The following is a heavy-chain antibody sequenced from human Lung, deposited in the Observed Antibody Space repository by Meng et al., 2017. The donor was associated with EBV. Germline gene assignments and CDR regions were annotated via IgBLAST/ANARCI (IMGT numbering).Heavy chain of an antibody. CDR3: ARFYCSSTSCPHVLFDY. CDR2: INAGNGNT. V-gene: IGHV1-3*01. J-gene: IGHJ4*02. CDR1: GYTFTTFV. Sequence: VQVVQCGGEVKKPGASVKVSCKASGYTFTTFVMHWVRQAPGQQLEWMGWINAGNGNTKYSQTFQGRVTITRDTSASTAYMELSSLRSEDTAVYYCARFYCSSTSCPHVLFDYWGQGTLVTVSS. D-gene: IGHD2-2*01.